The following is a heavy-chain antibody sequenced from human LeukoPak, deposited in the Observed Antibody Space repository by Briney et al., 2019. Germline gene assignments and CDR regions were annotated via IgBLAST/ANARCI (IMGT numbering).Heavy chain of an antibody. D-gene: IGHD3-3*01. CDR3: ARGPGRLSGYYSFDY. V-gene: IGHV1-46*01. CDR1: GYSFTSYD. Sequence: ASVKVSCKASGYSFTSYDINWVRQATGQGLEWMGIINPSGGSTSYAQKFQGRVTMTRDMSTSTVYMELSSLRSEDTAVYYCARGPGRLSGYYSFDYWGQGTLVTVSS. CDR2: INPSGGST. J-gene: IGHJ4*02.